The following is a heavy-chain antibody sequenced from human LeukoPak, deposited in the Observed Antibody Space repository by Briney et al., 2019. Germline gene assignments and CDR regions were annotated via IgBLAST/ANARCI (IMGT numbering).Heavy chain of an antibody. J-gene: IGHJ4*02. V-gene: IGHV3-30*18. CDR3: GKDLGVGAYLLFDYITSGLDS. D-gene: IGHD2/OR15-2a*01. CDR1: GFSFSSYG. Sequence: GGSLRLSCAASGFSFSSYGMHWVRQAPGKGLEWVAVISYDGSNEYFADSVKGRFTVSRDNSKNTLYLQMNSLRPEDTAVYYCGKDLGVGAYLLFDYITSGLDSWGQGTLVTVSS. CDR2: ISYDGSNE.